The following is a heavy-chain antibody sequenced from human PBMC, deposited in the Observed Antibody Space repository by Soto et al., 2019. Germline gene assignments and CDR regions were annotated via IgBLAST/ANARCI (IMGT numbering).Heavy chain of an antibody. D-gene: IGHD3-10*01. CDR3: ARSSGGRGRGHAFDI. CDR2: IYHSGST. Sequence: QLQLQESGSGRVKPSQTLSLTCAVSGGSISSGGYSWSWIRQPPGKGLEWIGYIYHSGSTYYNPSLKSRVTISVDRSKNQFSLKLSSVTAADTAVYYGARSSGGRGRGHAFDIWCQGTMVTVSS. CDR1: GGSISSGGYS. V-gene: IGHV4-30-2*01. J-gene: IGHJ3*02.